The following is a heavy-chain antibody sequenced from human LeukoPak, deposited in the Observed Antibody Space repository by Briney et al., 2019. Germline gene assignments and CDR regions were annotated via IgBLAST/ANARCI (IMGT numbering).Heavy chain of an antibody. CDR2: TYYRSKWYN. J-gene: IGHJ3*02. Sequence: QTLSLTCAISGDSVSSNGVAWNWIKQSPSRGLEWLGRTYYRSKWYNDYAVSVKSRITINPDTSKNQFSLQLNSVTPEDTAVYYCARKAQGAFDIWGQGTMVTVSS. CDR1: GDSVSSNGVA. V-gene: IGHV6-1*01. CDR3: ARKAQGAFDI.